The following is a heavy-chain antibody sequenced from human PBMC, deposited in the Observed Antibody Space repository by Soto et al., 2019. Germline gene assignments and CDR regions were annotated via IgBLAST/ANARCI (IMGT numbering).Heavy chain of an antibody. D-gene: IGHD6-19*01. Sequence: QVQLQQWGAGLLKPSETLSLTCAVYGGSFSGYYWSWIRQPPGKGLEWIGEINHSGSTNYNPSLKSRVTISVDTSKNQFSLKLSSMTAADTAVYYCASGRIAVAGTRGGSFDYWGQGTLVTVSS. CDR1: GGSFSGYY. CDR3: ASGRIAVAGTRGGSFDY. J-gene: IGHJ4*02. CDR2: INHSGST. V-gene: IGHV4-34*01.